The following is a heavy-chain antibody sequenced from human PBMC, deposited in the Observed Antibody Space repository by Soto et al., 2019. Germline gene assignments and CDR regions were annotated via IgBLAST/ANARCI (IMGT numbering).Heavy chain of an antibody. D-gene: IGHD2-15*01. Sequence: QVQLQESGPGLVKPSGTLSLTCAVSGGSISSSNWWSWLRQPPGKGLEWIGEIYHSGRTNCNPSRKRRVTISVDKSQIQFSLNLSSVTAADTAMYYCARVGSGYCTDGSCYWFDPLGQGTLVTVSS. J-gene: IGHJ5*02. CDR2: IYHSGRT. CDR3: ARVGSGYCTDGSCYWFDP. V-gene: IGHV4-4*02. CDR1: GGSISSSNW.